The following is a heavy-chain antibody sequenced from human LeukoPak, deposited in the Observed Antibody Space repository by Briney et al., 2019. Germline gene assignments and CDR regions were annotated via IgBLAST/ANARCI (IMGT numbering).Heavy chain of an antibody. CDR3: ARDLKRITIFLPHGY. CDR1: GFTFSSYA. V-gene: IGHV3-30*04. CDR2: ISYDGSNK. J-gene: IGHJ4*02. Sequence: PGRSLRLSCAASGFTFSSYAMHWVRQAPGKGLEWVAVISYDGSNKYYADSVKGRFTISRDNSKNTLYLQMNSLGAEDTAVYYCARDLKRITIFLPHGYWGQGTLVTVSS. D-gene: IGHD3-9*01.